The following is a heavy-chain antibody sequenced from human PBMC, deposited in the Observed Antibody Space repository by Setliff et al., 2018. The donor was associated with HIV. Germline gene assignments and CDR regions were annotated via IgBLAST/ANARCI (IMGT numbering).Heavy chain of an antibody. V-gene: IGHV1-69*06. Sequence: SVKVSCKASGDTFDSLSISWVRQAPGQGLEWMGRIIPIYGSTNYAQRFQGRVTITADKSTNTAYMELSSLRSIDTAMYYCATVFYYNSESYSLDYWGQGMLVTVSS. J-gene: IGHJ4*02. CDR3: ATVFYYNSESYSLDY. CDR1: GDTFDSLS. D-gene: IGHD3-10*01. CDR2: IIPIYGST.